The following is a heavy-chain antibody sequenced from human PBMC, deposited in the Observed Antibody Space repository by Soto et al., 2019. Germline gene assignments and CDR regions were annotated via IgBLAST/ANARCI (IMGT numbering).Heavy chain of an antibody. CDR1: GFTFSSYA. V-gene: IGHV3-30-3*01. J-gene: IGHJ6*02. Sequence: QPGGSLSLSCAASGFTFSSYAMHWVRQAPGKGLEWVAVISYDGSNKYYADSVKGRFTISRDNSKNTLYLQMNSLRAEDTAVYYCARVRGYCSGGSCYSGYYGMDVWGQGTTVTVSS. CDR3: ARVRGYCSGGSCYSGYYGMDV. CDR2: ISYDGSNK. D-gene: IGHD2-15*01.